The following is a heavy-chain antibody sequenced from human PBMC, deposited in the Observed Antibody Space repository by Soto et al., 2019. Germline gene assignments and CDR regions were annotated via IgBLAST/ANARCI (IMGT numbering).Heavy chain of an antibody. Sequence: QGQLVQSGAEVKMPGASVKVSCKASGYTFTRYGISWVRQAPGQGLEWMGWISVYNGDANYAQRFQGRVSMTIDTSTNTAYMELRTLTSDDTDVYYCAKNGQPPCYYYGLDVWGQGTTVTVSS. CDR1: GYTFTRYG. V-gene: IGHV1-18*01. CDR2: ISVYNGDA. J-gene: IGHJ6*02. CDR3: AKNGQPPCYYYGLDV. D-gene: IGHD2-8*01.